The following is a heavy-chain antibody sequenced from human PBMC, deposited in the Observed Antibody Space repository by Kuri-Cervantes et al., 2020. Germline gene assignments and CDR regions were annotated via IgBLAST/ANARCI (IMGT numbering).Heavy chain of an antibody. CDR1: GFTVSSNY. V-gene: IGHV3-53*01. Sequence: GGSLRLSCAAAGFTVSSNYIRWVRQAPGKGLEWVSSIYSGGRTYYAGSVKGRFTISRHNSKNTLYFHMNSLRAEDTAVYYCASRGTDSSWYRNPYYYYYYGMDVWGQGTTVTVSS. D-gene: IGHD6-13*01. J-gene: IGHJ6*02. CDR2: IYSGGRT. CDR3: ASRGTDSSWYRNPYYYYYYGMDV.